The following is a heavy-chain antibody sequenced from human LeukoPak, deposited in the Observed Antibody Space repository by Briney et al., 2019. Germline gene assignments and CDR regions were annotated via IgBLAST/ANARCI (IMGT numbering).Heavy chain of an antibody. Sequence: KPSETLSLTCAVYGGSFSGYYWSWIRQPPGKGLEWIGEINHSGSTDYNPSLKSRVTISVDTSKNQFSLKLSSVTAADTAVYYCARVKTNWFGELTAFDYWGQGTLVTVSS. CDR1: GGSFSGYY. CDR2: INHSGST. D-gene: IGHD3-10*01. J-gene: IGHJ4*02. CDR3: ARVKTNWFGELTAFDY. V-gene: IGHV4-34*01.